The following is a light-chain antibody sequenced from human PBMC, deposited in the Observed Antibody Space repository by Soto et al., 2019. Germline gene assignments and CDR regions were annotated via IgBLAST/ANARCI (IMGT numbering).Light chain of an antibody. J-gene: IGLJ3*02. Sequence: QSALTKPASVSGSPGQSITISCTGTSSDVGDYNYVSWCQQHPGKAPKLMIYDVSHRPSGVSSRFSGSKSGNTASLTISGLQAEDEADYYCASYTDSTIVMFGGGTKLTVL. V-gene: IGLV2-14*01. CDR3: ASYTDSTIVM. CDR1: SSDVGDYNY. CDR2: DVS.